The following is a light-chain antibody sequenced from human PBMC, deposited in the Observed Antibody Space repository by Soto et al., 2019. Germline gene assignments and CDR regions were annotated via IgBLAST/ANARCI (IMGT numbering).Light chain of an antibody. CDR3: QVWDNNSDHVV. J-gene: IGLJ2*01. CDR2: YDS. V-gene: IGLV3-21*04. Sequence: YELTQPPSVSVAPGKTARITCGGDNIDSKSVHWYQQRPGQAPVLVIYYDSDRPSGIPERFSGSNSGNTATLTISRVEAGDEADYYCQVWDNNSDHVVFGGGTKLTVL. CDR1: NIDSKS.